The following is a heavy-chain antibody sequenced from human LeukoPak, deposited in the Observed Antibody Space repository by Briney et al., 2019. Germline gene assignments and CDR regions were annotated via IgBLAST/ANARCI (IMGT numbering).Heavy chain of an antibody. J-gene: IGHJ3*02. V-gene: IGHV1-69*05. CDR2: IIPIFGTP. Sequence: SVKVSCKASVCTFSSYAISWLRQAPGQGLEWMGGIIPIFGTPNYAHKFQGRVTITTGDSTSTAYMELSSLRSEDTAVYYGASHSSSWYNAFDIWGQGTRVSVSS. D-gene: IGHD6-13*01. CDR3: ASHSSSWYNAFDI. CDR1: VCTFSSYA.